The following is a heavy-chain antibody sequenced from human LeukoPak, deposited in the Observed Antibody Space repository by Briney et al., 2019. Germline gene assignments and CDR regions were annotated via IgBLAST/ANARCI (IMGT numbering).Heavy chain of an antibody. CDR3: AKAMEVLEAFDI. V-gene: IGHV3-23*01. J-gene: IGHJ3*02. D-gene: IGHD1-26*01. CDR2: ISGSGGST. CDR1: GFTFSSYG. Sequence: GGSLRLSCAASGFTFSSYGMSWVRQAPGKGLEWASAISGSGGSTYYADSVKGRFTISRDNSKNTLYLQMNSLRAEDTAVYYCAKAMEVLEAFDIWGQGTMVTVSS.